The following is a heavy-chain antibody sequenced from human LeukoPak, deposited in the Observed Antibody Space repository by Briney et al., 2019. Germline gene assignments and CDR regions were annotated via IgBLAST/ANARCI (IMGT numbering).Heavy chain of an antibody. CDR2: IYHSGST. CDR3: ARAGIYYYYGMDV. Sequence: SGTLSLTCAVSGGSISSSNWWSWVRQPPGKGLEWIGEIYHSGSTNYNPSLKSRVTISVDKSKNQFSLKLSSVTAADTAVYYCARAGIYYYYGMDVWGQGTTVTVSS. J-gene: IGHJ6*02. D-gene: IGHD1-26*01. V-gene: IGHV4-4*02. CDR1: GGSISSSNW.